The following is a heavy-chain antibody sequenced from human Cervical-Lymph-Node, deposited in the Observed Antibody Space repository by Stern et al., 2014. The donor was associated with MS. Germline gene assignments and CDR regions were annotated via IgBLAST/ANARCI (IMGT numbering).Heavy chain of an antibody. CDR3: ARSRRLASAGTLDY. CDR1: GGTFSDYA. Sequence: VQLVESGAEVRKPGSSVRVSCKASGGTFSDYALNWVRQAPGQGLEWMGGIVHILEPPNYAQKFQGRVTIIADTSTSTSHMELSSLKSEDTAVYYCARSRRLASAGTLDYWGQGTLVTVSS. D-gene: IGHD6-13*01. J-gene: IGHJ4*02. CDR2: IVHILEPP. V-gene: IGHV1-69*06.